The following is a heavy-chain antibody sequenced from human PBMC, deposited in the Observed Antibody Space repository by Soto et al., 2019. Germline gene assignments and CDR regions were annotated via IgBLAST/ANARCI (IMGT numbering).Heavy chain of an antibody. D-gene: IGHD3-10*01. Sequence: XESLKISFKGSGYSFTSYWISWVRRIPGKGLEWMGRIDPSDSYTNYSPSFQGHATISADKSISTAYLQWSSLKASDIAMYYCASTAGGMDVWGQGTTVTVSS. CDR1: GYSFTSYW. J-gene: IGHJ6*02. CDR2: IDPSDSYT. V-gene: IGHV5-10-1*01. CDR3: ASTAGGMDV.